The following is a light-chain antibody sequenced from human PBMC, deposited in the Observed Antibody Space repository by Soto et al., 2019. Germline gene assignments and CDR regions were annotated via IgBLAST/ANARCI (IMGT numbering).Light chain of an antibody. CDR3: AAWDDSLNGSFV. CDR1: SSNIGSNT. CDR2: SNN. J-gene: IGLJ1*01. Sequence: QSVLPQPPSASGTPGQRVTLSCSGSSSNIGSNTVNWYQQLPGTAPKLLIYSNNQRPSGVPDRFSGSKSGTSASLAISGLQSEDEADYYCAAWDDSLNGSFVFGTGTKVTVL. V-gene: IGLV1-44*01.